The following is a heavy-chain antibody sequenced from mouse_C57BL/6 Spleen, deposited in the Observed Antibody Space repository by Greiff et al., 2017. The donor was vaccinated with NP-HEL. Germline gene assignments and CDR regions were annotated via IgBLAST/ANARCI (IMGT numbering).Heavy chain of an antibody. Sequence: VQLKQSGPELVKPGASVKIPCKASGYTFTDYNMDWVKQSHGKSLEWIGDINPNNGGTIYNQKFKGKATLTVDKSSSTAYMELRSLTSEDTAVYYCARGYSYWYFDVWGTGTTVTVSS. CDR2: INPNNGGT. J-gene: IGHJ1*03. V-gene: IGHV1-18*01. CDR3: ARGYSYWYFDV. CDR1: GYTFTDYN.